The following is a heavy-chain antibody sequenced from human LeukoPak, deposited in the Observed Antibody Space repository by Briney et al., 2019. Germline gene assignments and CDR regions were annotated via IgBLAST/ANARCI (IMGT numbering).Heavy chain of an antibody. J-gene: IGHJ4*02. CDR3: ARALSNTVRGVGDY. D-gene: IGHD3-10*01. Sequence: GGTLRLSCAASGFTFSNYWMNWVRQVPGKGLMWVSRMSSDGSSTNYADSVKGRFTISRDNAKNTLYLQMNSLRVEDTAVYYCARALSNTVRGVGDYWGQGTLVTVSS. V-gene: IGHV3-74*01. CDR1: GFTFSNYW. CDR2: MSSDGSST.